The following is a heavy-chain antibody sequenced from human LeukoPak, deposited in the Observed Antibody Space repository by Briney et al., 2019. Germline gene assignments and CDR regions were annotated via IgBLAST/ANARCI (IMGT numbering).Heavy chain of an antibody. CDR1: GYTFTDYY. CDR2: LNPNSGDT. Sequence: ASVTVSCMSSGYTFTDYYMHWVRQAPGQGLEWMGWLNPNSGDTNYAQKFQGRVSMTRDTSISTAYMDLSDLRSDDTAVYYCARGRNIEMTTMSGGSDYWGQGTLVTVSS. V-gene: IGHV1-2*02. CDR3: ARGRNIEMTTMSGGSDY. D-gene: IGHD5-24*01. J-gene: IGHJ4*02.